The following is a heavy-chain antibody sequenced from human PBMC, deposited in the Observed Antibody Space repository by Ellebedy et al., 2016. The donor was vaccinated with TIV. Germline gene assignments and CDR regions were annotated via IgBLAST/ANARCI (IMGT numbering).Heavy chain of an antibody. D-gene: IGHD1-1*01. CDR2: IYYSGTT. CDR1: GDSISSSSFF. J-gene: IGHJ4*02. Sequence: MPGGSLRLSCTVSGDSISSSSFFWGWIRQPPGKGLEWSGNIYYSGTTYYSPPLKSRVTISVDTSRNQFSLNLSSVTAADTAVYYCARVLRAGRSGDYFGYWGQGALVTVSS. CDR3: ARVLRAGRSGDYFGY. V-gene: IGHV4-39*07.